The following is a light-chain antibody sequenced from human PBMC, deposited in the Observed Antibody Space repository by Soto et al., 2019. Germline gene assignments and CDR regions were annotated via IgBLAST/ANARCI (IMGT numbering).Light chain of an antibody. CDR3: QQYNNSPQT. Sequence: EMVMTQSPATMSVSPGERATLSCRASQSVSSKLAWYQQKPGQAPRLLIYGASTRATGIPARFSGSGSGTEFTLSISSLLSEDFAVYYCQQYNNSPQTFGQGTK. CDR1: QSVSSK. CDR2: GAS. V-gene: IGKV3-15*01. J-gene: IGKJ2*01.